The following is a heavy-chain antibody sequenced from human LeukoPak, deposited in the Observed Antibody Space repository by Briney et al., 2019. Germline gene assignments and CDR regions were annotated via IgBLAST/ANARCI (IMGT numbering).Heavy chain of an antibody. CDR2: ISSSGSTI. Sequence: PGGSLRLSCAASGFTFSDYYMSWIRQAPGKGLEWVSYISSSGSTIYYADSVKGRFTISRDNAKNSLYLQMNSLRAEDTAVYYCAKVAYYDILTGYYFVDCFDYWGQGTLVTVSS. V-gene: IGHV3-11*01. J-gene: IGHJ4*02. CDR1: GFTFSDYY. CDR3: AKVAYYDILTGYYFVDCFDY. D-gene: IGHD3-9*01.